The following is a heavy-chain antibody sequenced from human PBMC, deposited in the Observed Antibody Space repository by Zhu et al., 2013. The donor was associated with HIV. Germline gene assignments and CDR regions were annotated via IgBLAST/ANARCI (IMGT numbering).Heavy chain of an antibody. D-gene: IGHD6-19*01. Sequence: EVQLVESGGGLVQPGGSLRLSCAASGFTFSSYEMNWVRQAPGKGLEWVSYISSSGSTIYYADSVKGRFTISRDNAKNSLYLQMNSLRAEDTAVYYCAELSRAVAEDYWGQGTLVTVSS. J-gene: IGHJ4*02. CDR1: GFTFSSYE. CDR2: ISSSGSTI. CDR3: AELSRAVAEDY. V-gene: IGHV3-48*03.